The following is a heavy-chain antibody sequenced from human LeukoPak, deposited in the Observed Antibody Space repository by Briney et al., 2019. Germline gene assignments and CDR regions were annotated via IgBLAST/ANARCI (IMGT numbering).Heavy chain of an antibody. D-gene: IGHD3-10*01. J-gene: IGHJ4*02. V-gene: IGHV4-59*01. CDR1: GGSISSYY. CDR2: IYYSGST. Sequence: SETLSLTCTVPGGSISSYYWSWIRQPPGKGLEWIGYIYYSGSTNYNPSLKSRVTISVDTSKNQFSLKLSSVTAADTAVYYCARSPMVRGVIFDYWGQGTLVTVSS. CDR3: ARSPMVRGVIFDY.